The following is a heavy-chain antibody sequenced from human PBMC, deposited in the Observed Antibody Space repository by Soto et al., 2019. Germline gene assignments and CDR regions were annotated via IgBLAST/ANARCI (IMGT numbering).Heavy chain of an antibody. J-gene: IGHJ5*02. Sequence: GGSLRLSCAASGFTFSSYSMNWVRQAPGKGLEWVSSISSSSSYIYYADSVKGRFTISRDNAKNSLYLQMNSLRAEDTAVYYCARLEQWLPFGPWGQGTLVTVSS. CDR3: ARLEQWLPFGP. CDR1: GFTFSSYS. CDR2: ISSSSSYI. D-gene: IGHD6-19*01. V-gene: IGHV3-21*01.